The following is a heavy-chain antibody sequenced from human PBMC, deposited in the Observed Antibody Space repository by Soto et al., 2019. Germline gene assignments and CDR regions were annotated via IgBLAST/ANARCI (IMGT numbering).Heavy chain of an antibody. CDR2: IYYIGST. CDR3: ARGYSPALGAPSPHVTRFPP. J-gene: IGHJ5*02. Sequence: KRSVSESGSGGLTRTCCRRVSRLLPGKRLEWIGYIYYIGSTNYNPSLKSRVTMSVDTSRNQLSLNLTSVTAADTAVYYCARGYSPALGAPSPHVTRFPPSGHGPLVTGS. D-gene: IGHD1-26*01. V-gene: IGHV4-59*01. CDR1: GGLTRTCC.